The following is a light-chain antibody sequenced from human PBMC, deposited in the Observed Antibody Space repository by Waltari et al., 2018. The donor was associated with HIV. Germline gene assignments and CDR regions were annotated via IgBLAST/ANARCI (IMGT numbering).Light chain of an antibody. Sequence: EIVLTQSPGTLSLSPGERATLSCRASQSVTSNYLAWYQQKPGQAPRLLIYGSSSRATGIPDRFSGSGSGTDFTLTISRLEPEDFAVYYCQYYSNSPPTYTFGQGTKLEIK. V-gene: IGKV3-20*01. CDR2: GSS. CDR3: QYYSNSPPTYT. J-gene: IGKJ2*01. CDR1: QSVTSNY.